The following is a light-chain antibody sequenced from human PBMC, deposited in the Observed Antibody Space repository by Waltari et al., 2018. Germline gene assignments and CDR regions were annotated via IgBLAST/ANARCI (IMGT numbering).Light chain of an antibody. J-gene: IGLJ2*01. CDR1: PGLLAYDR. CDR3: SSFGGNNNWI. V-gene: IGLV2-8*01. Sequence: QSALTQPPSASGSPGQSVTISCTGTPGLLAYDRFSWYQQRPGEAPKILIYFVDARPSGVPDRFSGSQSGNTASLTISGLQTEDEADYYCSSFGGNNNWIFGGGTKVNVL. CDR2: FVD.